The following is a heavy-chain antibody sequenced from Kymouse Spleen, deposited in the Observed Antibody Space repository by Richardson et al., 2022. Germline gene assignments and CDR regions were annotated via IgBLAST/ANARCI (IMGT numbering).Heavy chain of an antibody. Sequence: EVQLVESGEGLVQPGGSLRLSCAASGFTFSSYAMHWVRQAPGKGLEYVSAISSNGGSTYYADSVKGRFTISRDNSKNTLYLQMGSLRAEDMAVYYCAREGTGTNAFDIWGQGTMVTVSS. D-gene: IGHD1-1*01,IGHD1-20*01,IGHD1-7*01. V-gene: IGHV3-64*02. CDR1: GFTFSSYA. CDR3: AREGTGTNAFDI. CDR2: ISSNGGST. J-gene: IGHJ3*02.